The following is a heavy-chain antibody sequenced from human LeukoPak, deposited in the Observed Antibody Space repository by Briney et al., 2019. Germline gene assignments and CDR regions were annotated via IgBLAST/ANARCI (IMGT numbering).Heavy chain of an antibody. Sequence: SGTLSLTCNVSGGSISNNYWTWIRQPPGKGLEWIGYVYSTGSTNYNPSLKSRVTISVDTSKNQFSLQLASVTAADTAVYYCARESYAYYYYMDVWGKGTTVTVSS. J-gene: IGHJ6*03. D-gene: IGHD4-17*01. V-gene: IGHV4-59*01. CDR3: ARESYAYYYYMDV. CDR2: VYSTGST. CDR1: GGSISNNY.